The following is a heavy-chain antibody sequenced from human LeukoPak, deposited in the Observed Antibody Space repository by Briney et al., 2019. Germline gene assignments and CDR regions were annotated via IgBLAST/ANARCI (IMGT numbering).Heavy chain of an antibody. V-gene: IGHV3-21*01. CDR1: GFTFSSYS. Sequence: PGGSLRLSCAASGFTFSSYSMNWVRQAPGKGLEWVSSISSSSSYIYYADSVKGRFTISRDNAKNSLYLQMNSLRAEDTAVYYCVRSGIVGATAVFDYWGQGTLVTVSS. CDR3: VRSGIVGATAVFDY. J-gene: IGHJ4*02. CDR2: ISSSSSYI. D-gene: IGHD1-26*01.